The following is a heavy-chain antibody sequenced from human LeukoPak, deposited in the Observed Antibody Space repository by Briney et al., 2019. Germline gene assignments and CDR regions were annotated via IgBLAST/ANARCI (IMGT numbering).Heavy chain of an antibody. Sequence: PSETLSLTCTVSGGSITSSGHSWGWIRQPPGKGLEWTGTIYYTGRTYYNPSLQSRITISVDTSRNQFSLKLSSVTAADTAVYYCARASYCSSTSCPMRLDYWGQGTLVTVSS. CDR3: ARASYCSSTSCPMRLDY. D-gene: IGHD2-2*01. J-gene: IGHJ4*02. CDR2: IYYTGRT. V-gene: IGHV4-39*07. CDR1: GGSITSSGHS.